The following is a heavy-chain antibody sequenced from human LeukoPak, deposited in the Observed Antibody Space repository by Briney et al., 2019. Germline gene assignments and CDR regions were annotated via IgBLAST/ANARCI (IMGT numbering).Heavy chain of an antibody. Sequence: QSSETLSLTCTVSGGSISSSSYYWGWIRQPPGKGLEWIGSIYYSGSTYYNPSLKSRVTISVDTSKNQFSLKLSSVTAADTAVYYCARRYSSPFDYWGQGTLVTVSS. V-gene: IGHV4-39*01. J-gene: IGHJ4*02. CDR2: IYYSGST. CDR1: GGSISSSSYY. CDR3: ARRYSSPFDY. D-gene: IGHD6-13*01.